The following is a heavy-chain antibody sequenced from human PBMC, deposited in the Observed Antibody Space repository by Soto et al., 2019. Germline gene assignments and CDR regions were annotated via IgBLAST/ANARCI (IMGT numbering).Heavy chain of an antibody. D-gene: IGHD2-15*01. CDR2: INPNSGGT. CDR3: ARERARIYGLFLCGMDV. V-gene: IGHV1-2*02. J-gene: IGHJ6*02. CDR1: GYTFTGYY. Sequence: ASVKVSCKASGYTFTGYYMHWVRQAPGQGLEWMGWINPNSGGTNYAQKFQGRVTITRDTSISTAYMELSRLRSDDTAVYYCARERARIYGLFLCGMDVWGQGTTVTVSS.